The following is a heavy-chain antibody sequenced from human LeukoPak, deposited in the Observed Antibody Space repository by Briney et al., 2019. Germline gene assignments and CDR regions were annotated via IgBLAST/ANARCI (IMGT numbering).Heavy chain of an antibody. V-gene: IGHV3-33*06. D-gene: IGHD3-22*01. CDR1: GFTFSSYG. CDR2: IWYDGSNK. Sequence: PGGSLRLSCAASGFTFSSYGMHWVRQAPGKGLEWVAVIWYDGSNKYYADSVKGRFTISRDNSKNTMYPQMNSRRAEDTAVYYCAKGFKYYYDSSGYYYDYWGQGSLVTVSS. CDR3: AKGFKYYYDSSGYYYDY. J-gene: IGHJ4*02.